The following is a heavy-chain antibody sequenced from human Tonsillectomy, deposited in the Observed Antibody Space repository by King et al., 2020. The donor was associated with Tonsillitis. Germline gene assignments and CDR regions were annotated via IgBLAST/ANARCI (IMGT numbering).Heavy chain of an antibody. Sequence: EVQLVESGGGLVQPGRSLRLSCTASGFTFGDAAMNWFRQSPEKGLEWVGFIRSKANGGTTEIAASLRGRFTISRDDSKSIAYLQMSRLKSEDTGVYYCTRGRRDWGQGTLVTVAS. CDR2: IRSKANGGTT. V-gene: IGHV3-49*03. CDR1: GFTFGDAA. CDR3: TRGRRD. J-gene: IGHJ4*02.